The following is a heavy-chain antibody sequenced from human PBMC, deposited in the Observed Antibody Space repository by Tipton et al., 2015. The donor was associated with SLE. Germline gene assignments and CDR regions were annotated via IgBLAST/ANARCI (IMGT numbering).Heavy chain of an antibody. CDR2: IYTSGST. J-gene: IGHJ2*01. Sequence: TLSLTCTVSGGSISSGSYYWSWIRQPAGKGLEWIGYIYTSGSTIYNPSLKSRVTISLDTSKNQFSLKLSSVTAADTALYYCARGRQSRYFDLWGRGTLVTVSS. V-gene: IGHV4-61*09. CDR3: ARGRQSRYFDL. CDR1: GGSISSGSYY.